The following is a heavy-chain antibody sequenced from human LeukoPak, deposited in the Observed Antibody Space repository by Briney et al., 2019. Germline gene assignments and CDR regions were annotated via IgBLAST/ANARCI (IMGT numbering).Heavy chain of an antibody. D-gene: IGHD6-13*01. J-gene: IGHJ4*02. Sequence: PSETLSLTCAVSGGSVTSGAYSWTWIRQPPGKGLEWIGYFYHSGSTYYNPSLKSRVTISVDRSKNQSSLKLGSVTAADTAVYYCASVPAAAHRGYFDFWGQGTLVTVSS. CDR2: FYHSGST. CDR1: GGSVTSGAYS. CDR3: ASVPAAAHRGYFDF. V-gene: IGHV4-30-2*01.